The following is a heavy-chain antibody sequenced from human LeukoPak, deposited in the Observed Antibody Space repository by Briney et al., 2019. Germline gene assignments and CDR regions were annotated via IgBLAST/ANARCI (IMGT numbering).Heavy chain of an antibody. V-gene: IGHV1-46*01. CDR1: GYSFTSYY. D-gene: IGHD4-17*01. CDR2: INPSGSST. Sequence: ASVKVSCKASGYSFTSYYMHWVRQAPGQGLEWMGLINPSGSSTTYAQKFQGRVTMTRDMSTSTVYMELSSLRSEDTAVYYCARDITDGDYDLGCFDYWGQGTLVTVSS. CDR3: ARDITDGDYDLGCFDY. J-gene: IGHJ4*02.